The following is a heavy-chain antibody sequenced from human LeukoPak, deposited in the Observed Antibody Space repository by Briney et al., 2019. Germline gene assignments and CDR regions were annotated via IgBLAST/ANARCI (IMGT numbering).Heavy chain of an antibody. J-gene: IGHJ3*02. CDR3: ARADRDGYNGVHEMNAFDI. V-gene: IGHV4-31*03. D-gene: IGHD5-24*01. Sequence: PSETLSLTCTVSGGSISSGGYYWSWIRQHPGTGLEWIGYIYYSGSTYYNPSLKSRVTISVDTSKNQFSLKLSSVTAADTAVYYCARADRDGYNGVHEMNAFDIWGQGTMVTVSS. CDR1: GGSISSGGYY. CDR2: IYYSGST.